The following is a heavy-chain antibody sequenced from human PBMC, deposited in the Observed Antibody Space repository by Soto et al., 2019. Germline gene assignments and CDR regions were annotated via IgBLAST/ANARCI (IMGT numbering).Heavy chain of an antibody. CDR2: ISTYNGNT. V-gene: IGHV1-18*01. CDR3: ARGRYCSSIGCSLGVEFDY. CDR1: GYIFTNYG. D-gene: IGHD2-2*01. Sequence: QVQVVQSGAEVKKPGASVKVSCKASGYIFTNYGISWVRQAPGQGLEWMGWISTYNGNTNYAQKLQGRVTMTTDTSTSTAYLELRSLRSDDTAVYYCARGRYCSSIGCSLGVEFDYWGQGTLVTVSS. J-gene: IGHJ4*02.